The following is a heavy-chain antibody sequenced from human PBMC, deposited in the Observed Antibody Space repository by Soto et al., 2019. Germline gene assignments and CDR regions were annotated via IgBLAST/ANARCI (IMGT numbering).Heavy chain of an antibody. CDR1: GFSISSGYY. Sequence: SETLSLTCAVSGFSISSGYYWGWIRQPPGKGLEWIGSIYHSGSTYYNPSLKSRVTISVATSKNQFSLKLSSVTAADTAVYYCARGGYYDSPGAFDIWGQGTMVTVSS. CDR2: IYHSGST. V-gene: IGHV4-38-2*01. D-gene: IGHD3-22*01. J-gene: IGHJ3*02. CDR3: ARGGYYDSPGAFDI.